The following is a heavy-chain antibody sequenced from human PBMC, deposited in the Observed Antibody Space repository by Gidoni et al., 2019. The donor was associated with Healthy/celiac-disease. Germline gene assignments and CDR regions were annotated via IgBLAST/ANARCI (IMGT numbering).Heavy chain of an antibody. J-gene: IGHJ6*02. D-gene: IGHD4-17*01. CDR2: ISWNSGSI. CDR1: GFTFDDYA. Sequence: EVQLVESGGGLVQPGRSLRLSCAASGFTFDDYAMHWVRQAPGKGLEWVSGISWNSGSIGYADSVKGRFTISRDNAKNSLYLQMNSLRAEDTALYYCAKTSGTYGDELGGMDVWGQGTTVTVSS. CDR3: AKTSGTYGDELGGMDV. V-gene: IGHV3-9*01.